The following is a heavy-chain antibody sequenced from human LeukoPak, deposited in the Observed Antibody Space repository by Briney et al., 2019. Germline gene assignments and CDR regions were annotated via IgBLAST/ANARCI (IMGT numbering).Heavy chain of an antibody. CDR2: ISNNGGYK. V-gene: IGHV3-23*01. Sequence: GGSLRLYCAASGFTFSSSAMSWVRHAPGKGLEWVSAISNNGGYKYYADSVQGRFTISRDNSKSTLCLQMNSLRAEDMAVYYCAKQLGYCSDGSCYFPYWGQGTLVTVSS. D-gene: IGHD2-15*01. CDR1: GFTFSSSA. CDR3: AKQLGYCSDGSCYFPY. J-gene: IGHJ4*02.